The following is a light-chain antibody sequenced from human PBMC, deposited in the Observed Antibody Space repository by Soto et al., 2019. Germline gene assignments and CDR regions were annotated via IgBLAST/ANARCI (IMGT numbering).Light chain of an antibody. CDR3: QQYRSDSKT. J-gene: IGKJ1*01. Sequence: DIQMTQSPSTLSASVGDRVTITCRASQSISGWLAWYQQEPGKAPKLLIYDASTLDSGVTSRFSGSGSGTEFTLTISSLQPDDIGTYYCQQYRSDSKTFGQGTRVVIK. CDR2: DAS. V-gene: IGKV1-5*01. CDR1: QSISGW.